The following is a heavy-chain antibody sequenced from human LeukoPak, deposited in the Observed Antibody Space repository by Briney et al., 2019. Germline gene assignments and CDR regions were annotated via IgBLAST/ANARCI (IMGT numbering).Heavy chain of an antibody. CDR2: ISAYNGNT. CDR1: GYTFTSYG. V-gene: IGHV1-18*01. D-gene: IGHD6-13*01. J-gene: IGHJ4*02. Sequence: ASVKVSCKASGYTFTSYGISWVRQAPGQGLEWMGWISAYNGNTNYAQKLQGRVTMTTDTSTSTAYMELRSLRSDDTAVYYCARDWYNSSWPEFDYWGQGTLVTVSS. CDR3: ARDWYNSSWPEFDY.